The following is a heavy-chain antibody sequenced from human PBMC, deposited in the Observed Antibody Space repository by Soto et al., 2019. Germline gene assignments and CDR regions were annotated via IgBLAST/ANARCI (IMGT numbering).Heavy chain of an antibody. V-gene: IGHV3-33*01. CDR3: ARGGLQGVYYGMDV. Sequence: GGSLRLSCVASGFFLRDFGMHWVRQAPGKGLEWVSVIWYDGSNKYYADSVKGRFTISRDNSKNTLYLQMNSLRAEDTAVYYCARGGLQGVYYGMDVWGQGTTVTVSS. J-gene: IGHJ6*02. CDR1: GFFLRDFG. D-gene: IGHD4-4*01. CDR2: IWYDGSNK.